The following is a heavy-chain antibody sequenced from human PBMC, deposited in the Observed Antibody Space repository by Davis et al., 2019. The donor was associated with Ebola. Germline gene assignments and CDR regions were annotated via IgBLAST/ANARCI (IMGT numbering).Heavy chain of an antibody. CDR3: ARADYDILTGSYYYYGLGV. V-gene: IGHV3-53*01. J-gene: IGHJ6*04. CDR1: GFTVSSNY. D-gene: IGHD3-9*01. CDR2: IYSGGST. Sequence: GESLKISCAASGFTVSSNYMSWVRQAPGKGLEWVSVIYSGGSTYYADSVKGRFTISRDTSKNTLYLQMNSLRAEDTAVYYCARADYDILTGSYYYYGLGVWGKGTTVTVSS.